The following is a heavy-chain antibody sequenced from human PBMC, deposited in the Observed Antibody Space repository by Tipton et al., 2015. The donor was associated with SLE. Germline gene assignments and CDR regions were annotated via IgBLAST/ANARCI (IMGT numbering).Heavy chain of an antibody. Sequence: TLSLTCTVSGGSVSSNYWSWIRQPPGKGLEWIGYIDYRDITNYNPSLKSRVTISVDTSKNQFSLKLSSVTAADTAVYYCARIGAYTSSWYYYYMDVWGKGATVTVSS. CDR3: ARIGAYTSSWYYYYMDV. CDR1: GGSVSSNY. V-gene: IGHV4-59*02. D-gene: IGHD6-13*01. J-gene: IGHJ6*03. CDR2: IDYRDIT.